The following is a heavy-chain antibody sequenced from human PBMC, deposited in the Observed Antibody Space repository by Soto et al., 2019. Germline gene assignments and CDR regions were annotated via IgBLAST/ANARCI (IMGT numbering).Heavy chain of an antibody. CDR3: TYYHGSGTMY. CDR2: IKSKTDGGAT. CDR1: GFTFSNAW. J-gene: IGHJ4*02. V-gene: IGHV3-15*01. D-gene: IGHD3-10*01. Sequence: GGSLRLSCAASGFTFSNAWMNWVRQAPGKGLEWVGRIKSKTDGGATEYAVPVKGRFTISRDDSKNTLYLQMNSLKIEDTAVYYCTYYHGSGTMYWGQGTLVTVSS.